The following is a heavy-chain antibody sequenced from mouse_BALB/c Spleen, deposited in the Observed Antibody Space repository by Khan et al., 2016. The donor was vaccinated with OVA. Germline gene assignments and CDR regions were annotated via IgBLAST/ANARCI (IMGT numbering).Heavy chain of an antibody. J-gene: IGHJ3*01. Sequence: EVQLQESGPELVKPGASVKISCKASGYTFSDYNMDWVKQSHGKRLEWLGYIYPNDGGSGYNQKFKTQAILTVDLYFSTAYMVIRSLTSEDSAVYCCVRSDYGSFAFWGQGTLVTVS. CDR3: VRSDYGSFAF. CDR2: IYPNDGGS. CDR1: GYTFSDYN. V-gene: IGHV1S29*02. D-gene: IGHD1-2*01.